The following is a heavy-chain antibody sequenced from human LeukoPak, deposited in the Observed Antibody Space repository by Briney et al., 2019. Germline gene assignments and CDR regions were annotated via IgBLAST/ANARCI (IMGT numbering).Heavy chain of an antibody. CDR3: VRVAYYDSSGYYPVPFDY. CDR2: ISRSSSYI. CDR1: GFTFSSYT. V-gene: IGHV3-21*01. D-gene: IGHD3-22*01. Sequence: GGSLRLSCAASGFTFSSYTMNWVRQAPGRGLEWVSSISRSSSYIYYGDSVKGRFTISRDNAKNSLYLQMNSLRAEDTAVYYCVRVAYYDSSGYYPVPFDYWGQGTLVTVSS. J-gene: IGHJ4*02.